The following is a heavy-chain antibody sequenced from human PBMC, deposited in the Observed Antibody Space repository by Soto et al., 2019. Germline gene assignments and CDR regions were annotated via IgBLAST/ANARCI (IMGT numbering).Heavy chain of an antibody. V-gene: IGHV4-59*12. CDR1: GASISRYY. J-gene: IGHJ4*02. CDR2: LYNTGST. Sequence: SETLSLTCTVSGASISRYYWSWIRQSPGKGLEWIGYLYNTGSTIYNPSLKSRVTISVDTSKNQFSLKLNSVTAADTAVYYCARVPDYWGQGILVTVSS. CDR3: ARVPDY. D-gene: IGHD2-2*01.